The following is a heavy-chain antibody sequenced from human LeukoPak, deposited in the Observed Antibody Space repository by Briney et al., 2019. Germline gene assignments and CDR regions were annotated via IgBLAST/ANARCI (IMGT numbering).Heavy chain of an antibody. Sequence: GGSLRLSCSASGFSFSDYDMNWVRQAPGKGLEWVSAISGRSSHVYYGESVKGRFTISRDNTKNSLYLQLDSLGVEDTAVYYCGRAFPPLRTSSAGDLWGQGTLVTVSS. D-gene: IGHD3-16*01. CDR3: GRAFPPLRTSSAGDL. V-gene: IGHV3-21*01. J-gene: IGHJ1*01. CDR1: GFSFSDYD. CDR2: ISGRSSHV.